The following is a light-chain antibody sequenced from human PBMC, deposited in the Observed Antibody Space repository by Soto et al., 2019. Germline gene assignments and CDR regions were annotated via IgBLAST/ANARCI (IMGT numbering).Light chain of an antibody. V-gene: IGLV7-46*01. CDR3: SLSYSGIRV. Sequence: QTVVTQEPSLTVSPGGTVTLTCASSTGAVATGHYPYWFQQKPGQAPRTLIYDTNNRHSWTPARFSGSLLGGKPALTLSGAQPEDEAEYYYSLSYSGIRVFGGGTKVTVL. J-gene: IGLJ3*02. CDR1: TGAVATGHY. CDR2: DTN.